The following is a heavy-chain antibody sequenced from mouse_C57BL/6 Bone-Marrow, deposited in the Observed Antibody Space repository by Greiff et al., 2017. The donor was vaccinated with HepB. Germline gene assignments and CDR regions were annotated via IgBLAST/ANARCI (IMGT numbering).Heavy chain of an antibody. V-gene: IGHV1-81*01. D-gene: IGHD2-3*01. CDR2: IYPRSGNT. Sequence: QVQLQQSGAELARPGASVKLSCKASGYTFTSYGISWVKQRTGQGLEWIGEIYPRSGNTYYNEKFKGKATLTADKSSSTAYMELRSLTSEDSAVYFCARTDDGYYQFAYWGQGTLVTVSA. CDR3: ARTDDGYYQFAY. CDR1: GYTFTSYG. J-gene: IGHJ3*01.